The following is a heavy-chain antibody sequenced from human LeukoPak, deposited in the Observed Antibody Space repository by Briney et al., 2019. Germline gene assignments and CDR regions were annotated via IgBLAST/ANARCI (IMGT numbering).Heavy chain of an antibody. CDR3: ARDHYYGSGSYYRPLYYYYYGMDV. V-gene: IGHV4-59*01. J-gene: IGHJ6*02. CDR1: GGSISSYY. CDR2: IYYSGST. Sequence: SETLSLTCTVSGGSISSYYWSWIRQPPGKGLEWIGYIYYSGSTNYNPSLKSRVTISVDTSKNQFSLKLSSVTAADTAVYYCARDHYYGSGSYYRPLYYYYYGMDVWGQGTTVTVSS. D-gene: IGHD3-10*01.